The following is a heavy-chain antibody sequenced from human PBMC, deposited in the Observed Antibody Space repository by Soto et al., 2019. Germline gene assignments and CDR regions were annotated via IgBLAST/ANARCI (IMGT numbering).Heavy chain of an antibody. D-gene: IGHD6-19*01. CDR1: GFTFSSYA. Sequence: PGGSLRLSCAASGFTFSSYAMSWVRQAPGKGLERVSAISGSGGSTYYADSVKGRFTISRDNSKNTLYLQMNSLRAEDTAVYYCARGDSSGWYGGQDAFDIWGQGTMVTVSS. V-gene: IGHV3-23*01. CDR3: ARGDSSGWYGGQDAFDI. J-gene: IGHJ3*02. CDR2: ISGSGGST.